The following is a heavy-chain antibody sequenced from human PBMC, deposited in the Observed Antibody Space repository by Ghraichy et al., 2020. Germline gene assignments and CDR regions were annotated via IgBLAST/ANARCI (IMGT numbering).Heavy chain of an antibody. CDR3: TRSFDV. CDR1: GGSISSYY. J-gene: IGHJ2*01. V-gene: IGHV4-59*08. Sequence: SKTLSLTCTVSGGSISSYYWNWFRQPPGKGLEWIGDIYYSGSTNYNPSLKSRVTISVDMSKNQFSLKLSSVTAADTAVYYCTRSFDVWGRGTLVTVSS. CDR2: IYYSGST.